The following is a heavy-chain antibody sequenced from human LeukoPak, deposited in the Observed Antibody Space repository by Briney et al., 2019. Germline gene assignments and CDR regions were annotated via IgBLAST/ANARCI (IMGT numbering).Heavy chain of an antibody. Sequence: ASVKVSCKASGYSFTAYYMHWVRQAPGQGLEWMGWINPNSGGTNYAQKFQGRVTMTRDTSISTAYMELSRLRSDDTAVYYCARARYYYGSGSFDYWGQGTLVTVSS. D-gene: IGHD3-10*01. CDR1: GYSFTAYY. V-gene: IGHV1-2*02. CDR2: INPNSGGT. J-gene: IGHJ4*02. CDR3: ARARYYYGSGSFDY.